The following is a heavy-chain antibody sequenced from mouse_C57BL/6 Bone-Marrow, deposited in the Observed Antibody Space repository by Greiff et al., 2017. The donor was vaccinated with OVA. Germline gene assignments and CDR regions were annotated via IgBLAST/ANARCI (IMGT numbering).Heavy chain of an antibody. J-gene: IGHJ1*03. Sequence: VQLQQSGAELARPGASVKLSCKASGYTFTRYGISWVKQRTGQGLEWIGEIYPRSGNTYYNEKFKGKATLTADKSSSTAYIELRSLTSEDAAVYYCARYSSTTVVPWYFDVWGTGTTVTVSS. V-gene: IGHV1-81*01. CDR1: GYTFTRYG. D-gene: IGHD1-1*01. CDR3: ARYSSTTVVPWYFDV. CDR2: IYPRSGNT.